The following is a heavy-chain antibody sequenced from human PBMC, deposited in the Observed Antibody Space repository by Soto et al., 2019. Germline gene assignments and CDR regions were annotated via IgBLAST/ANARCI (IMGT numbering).Heavy chain of an antibody. Sequence: QVTLKESGPVLVKPTETLTLTCTVSGFSLSNAGMGVSWIRQPPGKALEWLAHIFSNDERRFSTSLKNRLTISKDTFNSQVVLIMTNMDPVDTATYYCAQTEDDGRSRTPAGWFDAWGQGTLVTVSS. V-gene: IGHV2-26*01. CDR1: GFSLSNAGMG. D-gene: IGHD4-17*01. CDR2: IFSNDER. J-gene: IGHJ5*02. CDR3: AQTEDDGRSRTPAGWFDA.